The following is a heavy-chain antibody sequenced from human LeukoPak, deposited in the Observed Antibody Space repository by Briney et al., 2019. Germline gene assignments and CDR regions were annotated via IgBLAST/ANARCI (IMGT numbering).Heavy chain of an antibody. CDR1: GGSISSGNYY. CDR3: ARHRAYSWLSTYLFDY. Sequence: SETLSLTCTVSGGSISSGNYYWGWIRQPPGKGLEWIGEINHSGSTNYNPSLKSRVTISVDTSKNQFSLKLSSVTAADTAVYYCARHRAYSWLSTYLFDYWGQGTLVTVSS. D-gene: IGHD3-22*01. CDR2: INHSGST. J-gene: IGHJ4*02. V-gene: IGHV4-39*01.